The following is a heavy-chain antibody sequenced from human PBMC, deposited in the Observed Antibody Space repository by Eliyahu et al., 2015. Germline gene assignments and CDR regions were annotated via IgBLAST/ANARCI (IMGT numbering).Heavy chain of an antibody. CDR3: ARDREG. CDR2: IYSGGST. CDR1: GVTVGXNX. J-gene: IGHJ4*02. Sequence: EVQLVESGGGLIQPGGSLRLSCAAXGVTVGXNXXSWVRQAPGKGXGGVSSIYSGGSTYHADSVKGRFTISRDSSKNMVYLQMNSLRAEDTAVYYCARDREGWGQGTLVTVSS. D-gene: IGHD3-10*01. V-gene: IGHV3-53*01.